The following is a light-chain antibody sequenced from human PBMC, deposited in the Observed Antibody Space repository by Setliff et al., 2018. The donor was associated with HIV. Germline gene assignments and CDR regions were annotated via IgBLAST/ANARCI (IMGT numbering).Light chain of an antibody. CDR3: CSYAGSHTFV. CDR2: DVI. J-gene: IGLJ1*01. V-gene: IGLV2-11*01. Sequence: QSVLTQPRSVSGSPGQSVTISCTGTTSDVGGYNFVSWYQHHPGKAPKLMIYDVIKRPSGVPDRFSGSKSGNTASLTISGLQAEDGADCYCCSYAGSHTFVFGTGTKVTVL. CDR1: TSDVGGYNF.